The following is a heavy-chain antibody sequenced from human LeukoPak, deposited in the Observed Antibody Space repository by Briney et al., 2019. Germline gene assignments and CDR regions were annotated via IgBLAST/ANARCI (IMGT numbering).Heavy chain of an antibody. D-gene: IGHD1-1*01. J-gene: IGHJ4*02. Sequence: ASVKVSCNASGYTFTDYYMHWVRQAPGDGLEWMVLINPHSGGTNYGQKLQGRVTMTTDTSISTAYLDVRWLRLDDTAVYYCARKALIGSGTLFDFWGQGILVTVSS. CDR3: ARKALIGSGTLFDF. CDR2: INPHSGGT. CDR1: GYTFTDYY. V-gene: IGHV1-2*02.